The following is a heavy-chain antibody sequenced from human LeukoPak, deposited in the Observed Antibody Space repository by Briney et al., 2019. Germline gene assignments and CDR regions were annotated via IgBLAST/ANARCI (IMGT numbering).Heavy chain of an antibody. CDR3: ARLPYYYGSGSYYKGHFDY. Sequence: GESPKISCKGSGYSFTSYWIGWVRQMPGKGLEWMGIIYPGDSDTRYSPSFQGQVTISADKSISTAYLQWSSLKASDTAMYYCARLPYYYGSGSYYKGHFDYWGQGTLVTVSS. D-gene: IGHD3-10*01. CDR2: IYPGDSDT. J-gene: IGHJ4*02. CDR1: GYSFTSYW. V-gene: IGHV5-51*01.